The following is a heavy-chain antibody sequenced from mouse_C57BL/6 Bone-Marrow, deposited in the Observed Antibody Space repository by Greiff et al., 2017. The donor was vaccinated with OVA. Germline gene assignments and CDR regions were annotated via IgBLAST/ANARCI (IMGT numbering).Heavy chain of an antibody. V-gene: IGHV1-66*01. CDR2: IYPGSGNT. J-gene: IGHJ4*01. CDR1: GYSFTSYY. Sequence: QVHVKQSGPELVKPGASVKISCKASGYSFTSYYIHWVKQRPGQGLEWIGWIYPGSGNTKYNEKFKGKATLTADTSSSTAYMQLSSLTSEDSAVYYCARDYYGSSQPYYYAMDYWGQGTSVTVSS. D-gene: IGHD1-1*01. CDR3: ARDYYGSSQPYYYAMDY.